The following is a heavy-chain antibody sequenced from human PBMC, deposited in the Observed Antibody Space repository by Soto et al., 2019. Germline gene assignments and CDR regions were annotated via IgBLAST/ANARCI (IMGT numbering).Heavy chain of an antibody. D-gene: IGHD5-18*01. CDR1: AGSISRYS. V-gene: IGHV4-59*01. Sequence: SETLSLTCSVSAGSISRYSWGWVRQSPGEGLEWIAHISYTVDASYNPSLKSRVTISLDTSKNQIALSLMSVTAADTAVYYCVGSLMSRAMESFDYWGQGTLVTVSS. CDR2: ISYTVDA. J-gene: IGHJ4*02. CDR3: VGSLMSRAMESFDY.